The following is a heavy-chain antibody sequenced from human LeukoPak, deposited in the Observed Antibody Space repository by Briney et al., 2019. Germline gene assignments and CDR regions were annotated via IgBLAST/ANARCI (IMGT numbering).Heavy chain of an antibody. J-gene: IGHJ4*02. CDR3: ARYVLPGATRAFDY. V-gene: IGHV3-23*01. CDR1: GFTFSNYA. D-gene: IGHD1-26*01. Sequence: GVLRLSCAASGFTFSNYAMTWVRQAPGKGLEWVSVIGGDAVATYYADSVTGRFTIYRDNSKNTLYLQMNSLRAEDTALYYCARYVLPGATRAFDYWGQGSLVTVSS. CDR2: IGGDAVAT.